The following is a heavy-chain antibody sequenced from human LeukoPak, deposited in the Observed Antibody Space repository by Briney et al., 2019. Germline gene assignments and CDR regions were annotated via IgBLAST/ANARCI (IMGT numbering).Heavy chain of an antibody. CDR2: ISSSGSTI. V-gene: IGHV3-48*03. CDR3: ARDYYGSGSYYY. J-gene: IGHJ4*02. Sequence: GGSLRLSCAASGFTFSSYEMNWVRQAPGEGLEWGSYISSSGSTIYYADSVKGRFTISRDNAKNSLYLQMNSLRAEDTAVYYCARDYYGSGSYYYWGQGTLVTVSS. CDR1: GFTFSSYE. D-gene: IGHD3-10*01.